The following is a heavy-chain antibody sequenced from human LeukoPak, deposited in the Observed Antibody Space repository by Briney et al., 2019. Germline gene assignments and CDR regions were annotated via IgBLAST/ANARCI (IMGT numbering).Heavy chain of an antibody. J-gene: IGHJ4*02. CDR3: ARDPNF. CDR2: ISFDGNNK. Sequence: AGSLRLSCAASGFTFSSYAMHWVRQAPGKGLEWVAVISFDGNNKYYADSVKGRFAISRDNSKNSLYLQVNSLRVEDTAVYYCARDPNFWGQGILVTVSS. CDR1: GFTFSSYA. V-gene: IGHV3-30*09.